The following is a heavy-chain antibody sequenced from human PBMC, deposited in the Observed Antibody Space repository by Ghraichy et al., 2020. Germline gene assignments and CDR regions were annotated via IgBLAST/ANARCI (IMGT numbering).Heavy chain of an antibody. V-gene: IGHV4-59*01. Sequence: SETLSLTCTVSGGSISSDYWTWIRQPPGKGLEWIGYIYYSGSTNYNPSLKSRVTISVDTSKNQFSLKLSSVTAADTAVYYCVRGRNYDLWSGTPWFDPWGQGTLVTVSS. D-gene: IGHD3-3*01. CDR1: GGSISSDY. J-gene: IGHJ5*02. CDR3: VRGRNYDLWSGTPWFDP. CDR2: IYYSGST.